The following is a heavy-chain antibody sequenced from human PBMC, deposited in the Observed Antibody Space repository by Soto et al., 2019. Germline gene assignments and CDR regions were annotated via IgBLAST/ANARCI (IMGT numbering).Heavy chain of an antibody. D-gene: IGHD2-15*01. CDR1: GYTFTSYY. J-gene: IGHJ4*02. CDR2: INPSGGST. Sequence: QVQLVQSGAEVKKPGASVKVSCKASGYTFTSYYMHWVRQAPGQGLEWMGIINPSGGSTSYAQKFQGRVTVNRDTSTSTVYMELSSLRSEDTAVYYCARLGGYCSGGSCPDYWGQGTLVTVSS. V-gene: IGHV1-46*03. CDR3: ARLGGYCSGGSCPDY.